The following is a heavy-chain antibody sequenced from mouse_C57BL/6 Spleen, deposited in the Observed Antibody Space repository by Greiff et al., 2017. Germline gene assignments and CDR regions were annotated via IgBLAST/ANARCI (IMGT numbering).Heavy chain of an antibody. V-gene: IGHV3-6*01. D-gene: IGHD2-1*01. Sequence: EVHLVESGPGLVKPSQSLSLTCSVTGYSITSGYYWNWIRQFPGNKLEWMGYISYDGSNNYNPSLKNRISITRDTSKNQFFLKLNSVTTEDTATYYCARDGGNYGNPFDYWGQGTTLTVSS. CDR2: ISYDGSN. CDR3: ARDGGNYGNPFDY. J-gene: IGHJ2*01. CDR1: GYSITSGYY.